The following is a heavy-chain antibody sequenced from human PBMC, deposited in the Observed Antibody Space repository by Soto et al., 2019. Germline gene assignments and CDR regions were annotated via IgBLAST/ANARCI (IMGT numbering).Heavy chain of an antibody. Sequence: GGSLRLSCAASGFMFSTYAMNWVRQAPGKGLEWVSAISSSGDTTYYAESVRGRFTISRDNSINSLYLQMSSLRTEDTAVFYCAHPRGYGVFDAVDIWGQGTMVTVSS. CDR3: AHPRGYGVFDAVDI. CDR2: ISSSGDTT. D-gene: IGHD4-17*01. V-gene: IGHV3-23*01. J-gene: IGHJ3*02. CDR1: GFMFSTYA.